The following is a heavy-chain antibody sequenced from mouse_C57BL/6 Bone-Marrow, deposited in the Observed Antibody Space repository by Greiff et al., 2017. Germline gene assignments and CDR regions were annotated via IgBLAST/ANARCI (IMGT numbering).Heavy chain of an antibody. CDR2: IDPSDSYT. CDR1: GYTFTSYW. D-gene: IGHD1-1*02. Sequence: QVQLQQPGAELVKPGASVKLSCKASGYTFTSYWMQWVKQRPGQGLEWIGEIDPSDSYTNYNQKFKGKATLTVDTSSSTAYMQLSSLTSEDSAVYYCAREGGLHYSAMYYWGQGTSVTVSS. CDR3: AREGGLHYSAMYY. J-gene: IGHJ4*01. V-gene: IGHV1-50*01.